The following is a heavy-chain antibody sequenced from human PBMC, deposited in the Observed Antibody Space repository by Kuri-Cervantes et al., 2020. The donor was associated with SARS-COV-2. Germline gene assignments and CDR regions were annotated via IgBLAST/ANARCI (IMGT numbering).Heavy chain of an antibody. D-gene: IGHD3-3*01. V-gene: IGHV3-30-3*01. CDR1: GFTFSSYA. CDR2: LSYDGSNK. CDR3: ARGGPLEDFWSGYYM. Sequence: GGSLRLSCAASGFTFSSYAMHWVRQAPGKGLEWVAVLSYDGSNKYYADSVKGRFTISRDNSENTLYLQMNSLRAEDTAVYYCARGGPLEDFWSGYYMWGQGTLVTVYS. J-gene: IGHJ4*02.